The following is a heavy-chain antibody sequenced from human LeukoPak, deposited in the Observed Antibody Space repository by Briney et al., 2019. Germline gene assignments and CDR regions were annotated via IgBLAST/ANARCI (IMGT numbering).Heavy chain of an antibody. CDR2: IIPILGIA. V-gene: IGHV1-69*04. D-gene: IGHD2-2*01. Sequence: SVKVSCKASGGTFSSYAISWVRQAPGQGLEWMGRIIPILGIATYAQKFQGRVTITADKSTSTAYMELSSLRSDDTAVYYCARAIRNQLLSEYWGQGTLVTVSS. J-gene: IGHJ4*02. CDR3: ARAIRNQLLSEY. CDR1: GGTFSSYA.